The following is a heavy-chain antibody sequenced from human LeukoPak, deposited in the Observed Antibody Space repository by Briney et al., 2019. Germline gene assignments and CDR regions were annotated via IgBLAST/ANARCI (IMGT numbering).Heavy chain of an antibody. V-gene: IGHV1-69*05. CDR2: IIPIFGTA. J-gene: IGHJ4*02. CDR1: RDTFSSYA. CDR3: ARGLIAVAGKFDY. D-gene: IGHD6-19*01. Sequence: ASVKVSCKASRDTFSSYAISWVRQAPGQGLEWMGRIIPIFGTANYAQKFQGRVTITTDESTSTAYMELSSLRSEDTAVYYCARGLIAVAGKFDYWGQGTLVTVSS.